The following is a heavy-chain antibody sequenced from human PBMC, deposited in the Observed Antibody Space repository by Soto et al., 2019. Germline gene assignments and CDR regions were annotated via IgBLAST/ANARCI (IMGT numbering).Heavy chain of an antibody. CDR2: IYYTGST. CDR3: ARGPELNFDY. Sequence: PSETLSLTCTVSGGSIRSYYWNWIRQPPGKGPEWIGYIYYTGSTNYNPSLKSRVTISLDTSKNQFSLKLISVTAADTAVYYCARGPELNFDYWGLGTLVTVSS. V-gene: IGHV4-59*01. J-gene: IGHJ4*02. D-gene: IGHD1-7*01. CDR1: GGSIRSYY.